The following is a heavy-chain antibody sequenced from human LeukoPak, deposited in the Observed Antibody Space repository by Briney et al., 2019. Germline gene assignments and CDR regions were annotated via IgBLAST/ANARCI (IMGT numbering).Heavy chain of an antibody. J-gene: IGHJ6*02. D-gene: IGHD4-17*01. CDR2: INSDGSST. CDR3: ARDRRFYGDYDPYGMDV. V-gene: IGHV3-74*01. Sequence: GGSLRLSCAASGFTFSSYWMHWVRQAPGKGLVWVSRINSDGSSTSYADSVKGRFTISRDNAKNSLYLQMNSLRAEDTAVYYCARDRRFYGDYDPYGMDVWGQGTTVTVSS. CDR1: GFTFSSYW.